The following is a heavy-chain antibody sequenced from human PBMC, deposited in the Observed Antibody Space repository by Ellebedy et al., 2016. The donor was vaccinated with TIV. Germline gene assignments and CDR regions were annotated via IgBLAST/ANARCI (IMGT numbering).Heavy chain of an antibody. D-gene: IGHD6-6*01. V-gene: IGHV1-18*04. Sequence: AASVKVSCKASGYTFTTVDITWVRQAPGQGLEWMGWISSHSGNTNYAQKFQGRLTMTRDTSTSTAYMDLRSLTSDDTAIFYCVRGSSSSSAGMDVWGQGTTVTVSS. CDR3: VRGSSSSSAGMDV. CDR2: ISSHSGNT. J-gene: IGHJ6*01. CDR1: GYTFTTVD.